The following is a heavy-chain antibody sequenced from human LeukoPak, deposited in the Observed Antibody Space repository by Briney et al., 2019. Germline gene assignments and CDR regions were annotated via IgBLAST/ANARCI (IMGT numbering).Heavy chain of an antibody. D-gene: IGHD6-19*01. Sequence: SETLSLTCTVSGGSGISGSYYWSWIRQPPGKGLEWIGYIYHSGTTKYSPSLKSRVTISIDTSKNQFSLKVRSVTAADTAVYFRARGTPLYSSDWYVNWFDPWGQGTLVTVSS. CDR3: ARGTPLYSSDWYVNWFDP. CDR2: IYHSGTT. CDR1: GGSGISGSYY. J-gene: IGHJ5*02. V-gene: IGHV4-61*01.